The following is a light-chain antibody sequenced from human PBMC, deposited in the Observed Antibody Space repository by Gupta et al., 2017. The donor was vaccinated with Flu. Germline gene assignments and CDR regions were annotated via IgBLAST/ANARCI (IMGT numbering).Light chain of an antibody. J-gene: IGLJ1*01. V-gene: IGLV2-14*01. Sequence: QSALTQPASVSASPGQSITISCTGTISDVGGYEYVSWYQHHPGKAPKLMIYEVNNRPSGVSNRFSGSKSGNTAALTISGLQAEDEADYYCSSYTSRNTYVFGTGTKVTVL. CDR3: SSYTSRNTYV. CDR1: ISDVGGYEY. CDR2: EVN.